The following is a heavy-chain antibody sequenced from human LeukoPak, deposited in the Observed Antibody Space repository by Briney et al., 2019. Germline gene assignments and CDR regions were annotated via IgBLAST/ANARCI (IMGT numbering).Heavy chain of an antibody. D-gene: IGHD3-22*01. V-gene: IGHV3-23*01. CDR2: ISGDDGST. J-gene: IGHJ4*02. CDR1: GFTFSSYS. CDR3: AKDISRGYYFDY. Sequence: PGGSLRLSCAASGFTFSSYSMNWVRQAPGRGLEWISAISGDDGSTYHVDSVKGRFTISRDNSKNTLYLQMNSLRVEDTALYYCAKDISRGYYFDYWGQGTLVTVSS.